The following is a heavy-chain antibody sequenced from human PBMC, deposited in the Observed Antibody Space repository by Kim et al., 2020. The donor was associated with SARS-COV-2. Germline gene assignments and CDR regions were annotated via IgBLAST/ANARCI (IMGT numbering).Heavy chain of an antibody. CDR2: ISSSSSYT. J-gene: IGHJ5*02. CDR3: ARVYVLGFSWFDP. Sequence: GGSLRLSCAASGFTFSDYYMSWIRQAPGKGLEWVSYISSSSSYTNYADSVKGRFTISRDNAKNSLYLQMNSLRAEDTAVYYCARVYVLGFSWFDPWGQGTLVTVSS. D-gene: IGHD2-8*01. CDR1: GFTFSDYY. V-gene: IGHV3-11*06.